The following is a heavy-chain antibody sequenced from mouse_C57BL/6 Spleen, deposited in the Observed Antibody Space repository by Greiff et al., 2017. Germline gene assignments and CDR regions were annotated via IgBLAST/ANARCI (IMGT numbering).Heavy chain of an antibody. CDR2: IYPRSGNT. Sequence: VQLQQSGAELARPGASVKLSCKASGYTFTSYGISWVKQRTGQGLEWIGEIYPRSGNTYYNEKFKGKATLTADKSSSTAYMELRSLTSEDSAVYFCAREGGENWYFDVWGTGTTVTVSS. CDR3: AREGGENWYFDV. V-gene: IGHV1-81*01. J-gene: IGHJ1*03. CDR1: GYTFTSYG.